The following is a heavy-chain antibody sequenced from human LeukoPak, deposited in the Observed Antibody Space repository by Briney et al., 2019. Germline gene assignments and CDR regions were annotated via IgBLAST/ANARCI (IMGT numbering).Heavy chain of an antibody. J-gene: IGHJ4*02. D-gene: IGHD6-25*01. Sequence: PGGSLRLSCAASGFTFSSYAMSWVRQAPGKGLEWVSAISGSGGSTYYADSVKGRFTISRENSKNTLYLQMNGLRAEDTAVYYCAKDHEFPIAAGGQGTLVTVSS. V-gene: IGHV3-23*01. CDR3: AKDHEFPIAA. CDR2: ISGSGGST. CDR1: GFTFSSYA.